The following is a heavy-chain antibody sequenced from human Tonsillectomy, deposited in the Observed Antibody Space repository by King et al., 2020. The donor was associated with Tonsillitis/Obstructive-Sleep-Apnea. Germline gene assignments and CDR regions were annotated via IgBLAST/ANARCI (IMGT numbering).Heavy chain of an antibody. CDR1: GGSISSSRYY. D-gene: IGHD5-18*01. CDR2: IHYSETT. V-gene: IGHV4-39*01. J-gene: IGHJ4*02. CDR3: AMDTSSPERFDY. Sequence: QLQESGPGLVKPSETLSLSCIVSGGSISSSRYYWGWIRQPPGKGLEWIATIHYSETTYYNPSLKSRVARFVNTCKNQFSLTLSFVTAADTAVYYCAMDTSSPERFDYWGQGSLVTVSS.